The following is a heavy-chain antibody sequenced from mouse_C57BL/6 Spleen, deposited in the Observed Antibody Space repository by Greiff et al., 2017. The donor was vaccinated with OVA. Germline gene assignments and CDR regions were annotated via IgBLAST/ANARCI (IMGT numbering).Heavy chain of an antibody. CDR3: ASWGDYADFDY. CDR1: GYTFTSYW. V-gene: IGHV1-55*01. D-gene: IGHD2-4*01. Sequence: QVQLQQPGAELVKPGASVKMSCKASGYTFTSYWITWVKQRPGQGLEWIGDIYPGSGSTNYNEKFKSKATLTADTSSSTAYMQLSSLTSEDSAVSYCASWGDYADFDYWGQGTTLTVSS. J-gene: IGHJ2*01. CDR2: IYPGSGST.